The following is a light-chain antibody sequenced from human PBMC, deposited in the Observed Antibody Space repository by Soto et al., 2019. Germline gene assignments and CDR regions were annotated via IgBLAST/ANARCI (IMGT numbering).Light chain of an antibody. CDR2: DTS. CDR3: QQRKNWPTFT. J-gene: IGKJ3*01. V-gene: IGKV3-11*01. CDR1: QSVGSG. Sequence: EIVLTQSPATLSLSPGERATLSCRASQSVGSGLAWYQQQPGQAPRLLIYDTSTRATGITARFSGSGSGTEFTLTISGLEPEDFVIYYCQQRKNWPTFTFGPGTKVDIK.